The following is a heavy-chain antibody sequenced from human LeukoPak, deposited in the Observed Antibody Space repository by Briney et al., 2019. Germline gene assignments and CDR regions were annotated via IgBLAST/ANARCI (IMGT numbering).Heavy chain of an antibody. CDR1: GGSISSGSYY. J-gene: IGHJ4*02. V-gene: IGHV4-61*02. Sequence: PSETLSLTCTVSGGSISSGSYYWSWIRQPAGKGLEWIVRIYTSGSTNYNPSLKSRVTISVDTSKNQFSLKLSSVTAADTAVYYCARSPLVPPGIAVAGFDYWGQGTLVTVSS. CDR2: IYTSGST. D-gene: IGHD6-19*01. CDR3: ARSPLVPPGIAVAGFDY.